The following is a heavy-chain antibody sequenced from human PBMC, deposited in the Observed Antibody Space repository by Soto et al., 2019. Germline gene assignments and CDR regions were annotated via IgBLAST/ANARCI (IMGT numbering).Heavy chain of an antibody. CDR2: INPNSGGT. J-gene: IGHJ6*02. CDR1: GYTFTGYY. CDR3: ARANFGGILRFLEWSSPYGMDV. Sequence: ASVKVSCKASGYTFTGYYMHWVRQAPGQGLEWMEWINPNSGGTNYAQKFQGWVTMTRDTSISTAYMELSRLRSDDTAVYYCARANFGGILRFLEWSSPYGMDVWGQGTTVTVSS. D-gene: IGHD3-3*01. V-gene: IGHV1-2*04.